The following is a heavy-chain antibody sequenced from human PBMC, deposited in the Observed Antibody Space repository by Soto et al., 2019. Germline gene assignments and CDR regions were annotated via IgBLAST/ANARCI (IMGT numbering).Heavy chain of an antibody. Sequence: QVQLVQSGAEVKKPGSSVKVSCKASGGTFSSYTISWVRQAPGQGLEWMGRIIPILGIANHAQKFQGRVTITADKSTSTAYMELSSLRSEDTAVYYCARGSAYGSGNYFDYWGQGTLVTVSS. D-gene: IGHD3-10*01. J-gene: IGHJ4*02. CDR1: GGTFSSYT. CDR3: ARGSAYGSGNYFDY. CDR2: IIPILGIA. V-gene: IGHV1-69*02.